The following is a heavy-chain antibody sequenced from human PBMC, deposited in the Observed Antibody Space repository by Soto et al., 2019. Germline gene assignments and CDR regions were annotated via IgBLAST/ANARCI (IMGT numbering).Heavy chain of an antibody. Sequence: EVQLLESGGGLVQPGGSLRLSCAASGFTFSSYAMSWVRQAPGKGLEWGSAISGSGGSTYYADSVKGRFTISRDNSKNTLYLQMISLRAEDTAVYYCAKSLIRAVAGTWRDPNNAFDIWGQGTMVTVSS. CDR2: ISGSGGST. CDR3: AKSLIRAVAGTWRDPNNAFDI. J-gene: IGHJ3*02. D-gene: IGHD6-19*01. V-gene: IGHV3-23*01. CDR1: GFTFSSYA.